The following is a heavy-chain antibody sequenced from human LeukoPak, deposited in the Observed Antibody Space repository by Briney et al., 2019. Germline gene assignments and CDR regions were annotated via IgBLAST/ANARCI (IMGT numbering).Heavy chain of an antibody. CDR3: VHRRPSHYFDY. J-gene: IGHJ4*02. Sequence: SGPTLVKPTQTLTLTCNFSGFSFSTSGVGVGWIRQPPGKALEWLALIYWDDDKRYSPSLSTRLTITKDTSKNQVVLTMTHLDPVDTATYYCVHRRPSHYFDYWGQGTLVTVSS. CDR1: GFSFSTSGVG. V-gene: IGHV2-5*02. CDR2: IYWDDDK.